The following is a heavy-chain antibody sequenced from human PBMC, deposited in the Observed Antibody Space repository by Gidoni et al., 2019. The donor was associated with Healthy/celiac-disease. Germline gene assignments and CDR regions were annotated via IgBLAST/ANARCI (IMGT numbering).Heavy chain of an antibody. CDR2: IRWNSGSI. D-gene: IGHD3-22*01. Sequence: EVQLVESGGGLVQPGRSLRLSCAASGFTFDDYAMHWVRPAPGKGLEWVSGIRWNSGSIGYADSVKGRFTISRDNAKNSLYLQMNSLRADDTALYYCAKAITMTAAGRYDAFEIWGQGTMVTVSA. J-gene: IGHJ3*02. CDR1: GFTFDDYA. CDR3: AKAITMTAAGRYDAFEI. V-gene: IGHV3-9*01.